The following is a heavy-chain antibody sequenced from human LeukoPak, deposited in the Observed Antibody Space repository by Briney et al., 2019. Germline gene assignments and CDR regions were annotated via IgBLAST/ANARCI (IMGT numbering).Heavy chain of an antibody. CDR3: ARVEMATIFAFDI. V-gene: IGHV3-66*02. D-gene: IGHD5-24*01. J-gene: IGHJ3*02. CDR1: GRTASRKK. CDR2: IYSGGST. Sequence: SHRVAPASYGRTASRKKMWIVGEALAKRIEWVSVIYSGGSTYYADSVKGRFTISRDNSKNTLYLQMNSLRAEDTAVYYCARVEMATIFAFDIWGQGTLVTVSS.